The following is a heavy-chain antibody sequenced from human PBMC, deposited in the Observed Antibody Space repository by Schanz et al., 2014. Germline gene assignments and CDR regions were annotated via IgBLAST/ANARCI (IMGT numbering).Heavy chain of an antibody. D-gene: IGHD5-12*01. Sequence: EVQLVESGGGLVQPGGSLRLSCAASGFIFSNFAMEWVRQAPGKGLEWVSAISVSGAGTYYSDSVKGRFTFSRDNSKNNLHQQLISRRAEDTAIYYCAKDMVRCGYNWVFDSWGQGTLVTVSS. CDR1: GFIFSNFA. J-gene: IGHJ4*02. CDR2: ISVSGAGT. CDR3: AKDMVRCGYNWVFDS. V-gene: IGHV3-23*04.